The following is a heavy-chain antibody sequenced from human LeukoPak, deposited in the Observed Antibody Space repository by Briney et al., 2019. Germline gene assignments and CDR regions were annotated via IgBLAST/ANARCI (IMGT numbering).Heavy chain of an antibody. CDR3: ARAYGSGSYGVDY. V-gene: IGHV3-23*01. J-gene: IGHJ4*02. Sequence: QSGGSLRLSCAASGFTFSSYAMSWVRQAPGKGLEWVSAISGSGGTTYYADSVKGRFTISRDNSKNTLYLQMNSLRAEDTAVYYCARAYGSGSYGVDYWGQGTLVTVSS. CDR1: GFTFSSYA. CDR2: ISGSGGTT. D-gene: IGHD3-10*01.